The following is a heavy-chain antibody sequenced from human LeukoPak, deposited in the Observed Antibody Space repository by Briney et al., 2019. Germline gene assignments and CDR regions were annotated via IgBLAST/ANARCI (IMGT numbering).Heavy chain of an antibody. CDR3: ARPYSSGWSSGRAFDY. CDR2: INPSGGST. CDR1: GYTFTSYY. V-gene: IGHV1-46*01. Sequence: GASVKVSCKASGYTFTSYYMHWVRQAPGQGLEWMGIINPSGGSTSYAQKFQGRVTMTRDTSTSTVYMELSSLRSEDTAVYYCARPYSSGWSSGRAFDYWGQGTLVTVSS. J-gene: IGHJ4*02. D-gene: IGHD6-19*01.